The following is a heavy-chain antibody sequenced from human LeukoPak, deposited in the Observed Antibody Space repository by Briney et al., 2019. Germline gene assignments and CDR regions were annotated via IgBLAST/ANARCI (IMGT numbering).Heavy chain of an antibody. CDR2: ISYDGSNK. V-gene: IGHV3-30-3*01. J-gene: IGHJ4*02. CDR1: GFTFSSYA. D-gene: IGHD5-12*01. Sequence: GGSLRLSCAASGFTFSSYAMHWVCQAPGKGLEWVAVISYDGSNKYYADSVKGRFTISRDNSKNTLYLQMNSLRAEDTAVYYCARGQEWLRFDYWGQGTLVTVSS. CDR3: ARGQEWLRFDY.